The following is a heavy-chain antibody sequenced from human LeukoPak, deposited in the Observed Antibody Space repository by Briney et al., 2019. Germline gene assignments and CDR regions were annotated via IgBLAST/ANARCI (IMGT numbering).Heavy chain of an antibody. CDR1: GYTFTSYG. V-gene: IGHV1-18*01. Sequence: ASVKVSCKASGYTFTSYGISWVRQAPGQGLEWMGWISAYNGNTNYAQKLQDRVTMTTDTSTSTAYMELRSLRSDDTAVYYCARDISCSGGSCYVRDALDIWGQGTMVTVSS. D-gene: IGHD2-15*01. CDR2: ISAYNGNT. J-gene: IGHJ3*02. CDR3: ARDISCSGGSCYVRDALDI.